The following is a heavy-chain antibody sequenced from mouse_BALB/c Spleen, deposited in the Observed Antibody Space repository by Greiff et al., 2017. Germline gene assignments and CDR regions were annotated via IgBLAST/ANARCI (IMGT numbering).Heavy chain of an antibody. CDR2: IDPDNGNT. V-gene: IGHV14-1*02. CDR3: ASAPDEGFDY. J-gene: IGHJ3*01. Sequence: EVQLQQSGAELVRPGASVKLSCKASGFTFTGYYMHWVKQRPEQGLEWIGWIDPDNGNTKYDPKFKGKASMTADTSSNTAYLQLSSLTSEDTAVYCRASAPDEGFDYWGQGTPVTVSA. CDR1: GFTFTGYY.